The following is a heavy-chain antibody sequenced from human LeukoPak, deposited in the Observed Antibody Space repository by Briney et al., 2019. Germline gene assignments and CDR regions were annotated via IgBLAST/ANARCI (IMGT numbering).Heavy chain of an antibody. CDR3: ARDGHYDILTGYFQD. J-gene: IGHJ1*01. V-gene: IGHV3-21*04. Sequence: GGSLRLSCAASGFTFSSYSMNWVRQAPGKGLEWVSGISWNSGSIGYADSVKGRFTISRDNAKNSLYLQMNSLRAEDTAVYYCARDGHYDILTGYFQDWGQGTLVTVSS. D-gene: IGHD3-9*01. CDR1: GFTFSSYS. CDR2: ISWNSGSI.